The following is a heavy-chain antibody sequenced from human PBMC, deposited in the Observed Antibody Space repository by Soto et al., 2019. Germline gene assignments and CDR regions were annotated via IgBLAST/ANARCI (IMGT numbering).Heavy chain of an antibody. Sequence: EVLLLESGGGLVQPGGSLRLSCEASGFSFSSFAMNWVRQAPGKGLEWVSAIGDSGASTYYADSVKGRFTISRDNSRNTLSPQLNSLRAEGKAVYYCGKRVELDVRGNGTTVTVSS. D-gene: IGHD1-26*01. J-gene: IGHJ6*04. CDR2: IGDSGAST. V-gene: IGHV3-23*01. CDR3: GKRVELDV. CDR1: GFSFSSFA.